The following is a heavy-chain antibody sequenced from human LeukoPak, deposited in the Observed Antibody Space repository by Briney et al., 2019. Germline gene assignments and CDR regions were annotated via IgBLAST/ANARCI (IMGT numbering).Heavy chain of an antibody. D-gene: IGHD3-16*01. Sequence: GASVKVSCKASGYTFIDYYIHWVRQAPGQGLEWMGWINPDSGGTNYAQRSQGRVTMTRDTSISTAYMELSRLTSDDAALYYCARSYASRSSNWFDPWGLGALVTVSS. V-gene: IGHV1-2*02. CDR1: GYTFIDYY. CDR2: INPDSGGT. J-gene: IGHJ5*02. CDR3: ARSYASRSSNWFDP.